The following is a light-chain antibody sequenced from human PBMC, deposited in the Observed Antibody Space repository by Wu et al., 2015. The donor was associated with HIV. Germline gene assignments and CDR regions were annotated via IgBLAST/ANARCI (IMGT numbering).Light chain of an antibody. CDR3: QKYNRAPPGGFT. Sequence: DIQMTQSPSSLSASIGDRVTITCRASQGIINYLAWYQQKPGKVPKLLIYAASTLQSGVPSRFSGSGSGTDFTLTISSLQPEDVATYYCQKYNRAPPGGFTFGPGTKVDIK. CDR2: AAS. J-gene: IGKJ3*01. CDR1: QGIINY. V-gene: IGKV1-27*01.